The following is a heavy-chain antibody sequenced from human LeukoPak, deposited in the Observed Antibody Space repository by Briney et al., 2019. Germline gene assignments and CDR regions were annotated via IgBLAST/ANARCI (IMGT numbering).Heavy chain of an antibody. Sequence: SVKVSCKASGGTFSSYAISWVRQAPGQGLEWMGRIIPIFGTANYAQKFQGRVTITTDESTSTAYMELSSLRSEGTAVYYCASFGSGSYYNYYYYMDVWGKGTTVTVSS. J-gene: IGHJ6*03. D-gene: IGHD3-10*01. CDR2: IIPIFGTA. CDR1: GGTFSSYA. CDR3: ASFGSGSYYNYYYYMDV. V-gene: IGHV1-69*05.